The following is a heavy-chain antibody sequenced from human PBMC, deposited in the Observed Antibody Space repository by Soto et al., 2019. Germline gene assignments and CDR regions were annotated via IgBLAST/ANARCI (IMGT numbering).Heavy chain of an antibody. CDR3: ATVSLYVSESYSYYYDRMDV. D-gene: IGHD3-10*01. J-gene: IGHJ6*02. Sequence: GASVKVSCKVSGYTLTELSMHWVRQAPGKGLEWMGGFDPEDGETIYAQKFQGRVTMTEDTSTDTAYMELSSLRSEDTAVYYCATVSLYVSESYSYYYDRMDVWGQGSTDTGSS. V-gene: IGHV1-24*01. CDR2: FDPEDGET. CDR1: GYTLTELS.